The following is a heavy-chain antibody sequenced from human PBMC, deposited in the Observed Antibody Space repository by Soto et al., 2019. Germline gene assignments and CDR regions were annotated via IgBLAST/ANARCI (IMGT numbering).Heavy chain of an antibody. CDR3: ARQRSSAALDI. Sequence: QVQLVQSGAEVKKPGASVKVSCKTSGYTFTSYDINWLRQATGQGLEWMGWMNPNSGNTAYAQKFQGRVTMTRNTSISTAYMELTSLRSEDTAVYYCARQRSSAALDIWGQGIMVTVSS. J-gene: IGHJ3*02. CDR2: MNPNSGNT. D-gene: IGHD1-26*01. V-gene: IGHV1-8*01. CDR1: GYTFTSYD.